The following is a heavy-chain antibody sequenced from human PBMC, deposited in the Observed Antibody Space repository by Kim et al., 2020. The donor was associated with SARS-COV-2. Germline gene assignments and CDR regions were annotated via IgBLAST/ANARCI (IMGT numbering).Heavy chain of an antibody. Sequence: DYVDTVKGRFTISRDNAENSLNLQMNSLRAEDTAVYYCARDSSTRTADFWGHGTLVTVSS. J-gene: IGHJ4*01. CDR3: ARDSSTRTADF. V-gene: IGHV3-7*01. D-gene: IGHD1-7*01.